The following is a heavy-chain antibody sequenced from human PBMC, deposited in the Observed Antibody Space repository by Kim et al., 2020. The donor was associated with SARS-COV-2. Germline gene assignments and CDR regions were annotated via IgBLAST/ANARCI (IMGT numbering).Heavy chain of an antibody. D-gene: IGHD1-26*01. J-gene: IGHJ4*02. V-gene: IGHV3-30*18. CDR2: ISYDGSNK. Sequence: GGSLRLSCAASGFTFNTYCMHWVRQAPGKGLEWVADISYDGSNKYYVDSVKGRFTISRDNSKNTLYLQMNSLRIEDTAVYYCAKAFGGSNFGYGYWGQGTLVTVSS. CDR3: AKAFGGSNFGYGY. CDR1: GFTFNTYC.